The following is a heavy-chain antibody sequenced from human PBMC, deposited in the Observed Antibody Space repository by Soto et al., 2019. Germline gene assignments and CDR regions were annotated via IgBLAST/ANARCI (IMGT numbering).Heavy chain of an antibody. CDR1: GFTFSSYA. V-gene: IGHV3-23*01. Sequence: EGTLRLSCATSGFTFSSYAMCWVRQAPGKGLEWVSAISVNGLGIYYADSVRGRFTISRDNSKTTVFLEVYRLRAEDAAGYYCPKHRPNPRVYCHNWGQEALVTGS. CDR3: PKHRPNPRVYCHN. J-gene: IGHJ4*01. CDR2: ISVNGLGI.